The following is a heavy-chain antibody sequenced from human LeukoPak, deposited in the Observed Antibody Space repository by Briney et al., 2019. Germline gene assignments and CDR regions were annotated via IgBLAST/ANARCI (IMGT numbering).Heavy chain of an antibody. J-gene: IGHJ4*02. CDR2: IGGDGIA. Sequence: PGGSLRLSCVASGFTFTDHPTNWVRQAPGKGLEWISYIGGDGIAFYADSVKGRFTASKDDARKSMYLQMNSLRVEDTAVHYCAKDRANWAIDDWGQGTQVTVSS. CDR1: GFTFTDHP. CDR3: AKDRANWAIDD. V-gene: IGHV3-69-1*01. D-gene: IGHD3-16*01.